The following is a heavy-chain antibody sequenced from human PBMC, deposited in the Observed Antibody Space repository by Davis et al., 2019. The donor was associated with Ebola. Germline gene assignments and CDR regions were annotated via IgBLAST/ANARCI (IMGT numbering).Heavy chain of an antibody. CDR3: ARAVPGKEGLDY. CDR1: GFPLSNYA. CDR2: TVPDGSTT. Sequence: PGGSLRLSCAASGFPLSNYAMHWVRQAPDKGMEWVAVTVPDGSTTYYEDSVKGRFTNSRDNYKNTLYWQLNRLRSEDTAVYYCARAVPGKEGLDYWGQGILVTVSS. V-gene: IGHV3-30*04. D-gene: IGHD6-19*01. J-gene: IGHJ4*01.